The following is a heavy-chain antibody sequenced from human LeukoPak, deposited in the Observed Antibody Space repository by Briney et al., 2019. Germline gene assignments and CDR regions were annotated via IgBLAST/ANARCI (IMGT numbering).Heavy chain of an antibody. CDR1: GFTFSSYA. CDR3: AKDRGGSYYFLDY. Sequence: GGSLRLSCAASGFTFSSYAMSWVRQAPGKGMGWVSAISGSGGSTYYADSVKGRVTISRDNSKNTLYLQMNSLRAEDTAVYYCAKDRGGSYYFLDYWGQGTLVTVSS. CDR2: ISGSGGST. J-gene: IGHJ4*02. V-gene: IGHV3-23*01. D-gene: IGHD1-26*01.